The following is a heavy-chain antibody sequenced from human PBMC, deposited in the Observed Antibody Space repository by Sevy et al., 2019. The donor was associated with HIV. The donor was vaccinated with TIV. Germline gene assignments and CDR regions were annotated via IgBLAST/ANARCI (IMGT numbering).Heavy chain of an antibody. CDR2: IKQDGSDK. Sequence: GGSLRLSCTASGITLSNSWMNWVRQAPGKGLEWVANIKQDGSDKNYVDSVKGRFTISRDNAENSLYLEMSSLRAEDTAVYYCARGQSEESAYRAIDFWGQGSLVTVSS. D-gene: IGHD3-16*01. J-gene: IGHJ4*02. CDR1: GITLSNSW. CDR3: ARGQSEESAYRAIDF. V-gene: IGHV3-7*01.